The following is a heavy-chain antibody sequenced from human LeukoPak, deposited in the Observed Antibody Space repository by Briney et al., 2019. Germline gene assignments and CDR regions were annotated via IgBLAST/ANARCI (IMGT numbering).Heavy chain of an antibody. J-gene: IGHJ4*02. CDR1: GYTLTELS. V-gene: IGHV1-24*01. Sequence: EASVKVSCKVSGYTLTELSMHWVRQAPGKGLEWMGGFDPEDGETIYAQKFQGRVTMTEDTSTDTAYMELSSLRSEDTAVYYRATRITLVGGFDYWGQGTLVTVSS. CDR2: FDPEDGET. CDR3: ATRITLVGGFDY. D-gene: IGHD3-10*01.